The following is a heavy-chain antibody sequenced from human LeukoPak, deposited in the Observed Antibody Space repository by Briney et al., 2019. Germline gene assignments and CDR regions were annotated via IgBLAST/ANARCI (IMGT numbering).Heavy chain of an antibody. CDR1: GYTFSGYY. Sequence: ASVKVSCKASGYTFSGYYVHWVRQAPGHGLEWMGWINPNTSGTTYAQKFQGRVTMTRDTSISAAYMELSRLRSDDTAVYYCARDYHDSSGHTYYFDNWGQGTLVTVSS. CDR3: ARDYHDSSGHTYYFDN. J-gene: IGHJ4*02. D-gene: IGHD3-22*01. CDR2: INPNTSGT. V-gene: IGHV1-2*02.